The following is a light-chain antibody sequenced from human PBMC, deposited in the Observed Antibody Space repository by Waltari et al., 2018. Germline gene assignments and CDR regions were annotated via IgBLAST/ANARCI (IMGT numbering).Light chain of an antibody. CDR3: QQSYSTPA. J-gene: IGKJ4*01. CDR1: QSISSY. Sequence: DIQMTKSPSSLSASVGDRVTITCRASQSISSYLNWYQQKPGKAPKLLIYAASSVQSGVPSRFSGSGSGTDFTLTISSLQPEDFATYYCQQSYSTPAFGGGTKVEIK. CDR2: AAS. V-gene: IGKV1-39*01.